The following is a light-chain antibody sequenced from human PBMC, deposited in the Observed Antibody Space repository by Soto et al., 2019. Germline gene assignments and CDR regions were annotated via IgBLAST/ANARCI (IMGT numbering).Light chain of an antibody. J-gene: IGKJ5*01. Sequence: EIVMTQSPATLSVSPGERATLSRRASQSVSSNLAWYQQKPGQAPRLLIYDASNRAAGIPARFSGSGSGTDFTLTISSLEPEDFAIYYCQQRQYWPPITFGQGTRLEI. CDR3: QQRQYWPPIT. CDR2: DAS. CDR1: QSVSSN. V-gene: IGKV3-11*01.